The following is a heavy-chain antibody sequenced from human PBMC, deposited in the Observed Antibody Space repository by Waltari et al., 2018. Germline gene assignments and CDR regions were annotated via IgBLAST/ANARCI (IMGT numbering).Heavy chain of an antibody. CDR2: IYYSGST. CDR1: GGSISSSSYY. CDR3: ARVVSLQWLAYYFDY. Sequence: QLQLQESGPGLVKPSETLSLTCTVSGGSISSSSYYWGWIRQTPGKGLEWIGSIYYSGSTYYNPSLKSRVTISVDTSKNQFSLKLSSVTAADTAVYYCARVVSLQWLAYYFDYWGQGTLVTVSS. V-gene: IGHV4-39*01. D-gene: IGHD6-19*01. J-gene: IGHJ4*02.